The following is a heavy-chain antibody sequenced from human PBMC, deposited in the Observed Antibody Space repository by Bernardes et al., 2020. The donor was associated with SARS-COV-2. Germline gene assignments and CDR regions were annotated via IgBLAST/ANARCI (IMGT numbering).Heavy chain of an antibody. J-gene: IGHJ4*02. CDR2: INYSGNT. Sequence: SETLSLTCAVYGGSFNNDYWTWIRQPPGKGLEWLGEINYSGNTNYNPSLKSRLTISADTSKNQFSLKLSSVTAADTAVYYCARGNSPYYFDYWGQGTLVVVSS. CDR1: GGSFNNDY. CDR3: ARGNSPYYFDY. D-gene: IGHD1-26*01. V-gene: IGHV4-34*09.